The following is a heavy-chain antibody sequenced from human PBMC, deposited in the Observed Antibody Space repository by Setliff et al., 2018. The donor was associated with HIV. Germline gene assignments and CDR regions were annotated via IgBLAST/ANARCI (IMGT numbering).Heavy chain of an antibody. V-gene: IGHV4-59*02. CDR2: FYFSGNT. CDR1: DGSVYGHY. D-gene: IGHD3-16*01. CDR3: ARGAYAYSQHHIDF. Sequence: SETLSLTCTVSDGSVYGHYWNWTRQPPGKGLEWTGYFYFSGNTNYNPSLKSRATISVDPSKNQFSLKLSSVTAADTAVYYCARGAYAYSQHHIDFWGQGTLVTVSS. J-gene: IGHJ4*02.